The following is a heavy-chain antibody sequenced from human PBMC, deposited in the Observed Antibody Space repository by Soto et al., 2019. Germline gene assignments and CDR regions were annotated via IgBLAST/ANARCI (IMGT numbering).Heavy chain of an antibody. J-gene: IGHJ4*02. CDR3: AGGNDYAKIGY. V-gene: IGHV4-31*03. CDR1: GDSISSRGYY. D-gene: IGHD4-17*01. CDR2: ISYSEST. Sequence: LSLTCTVSGDSISSRGYYCSWIRQFPGKGLEWIGYISYSESTDYNPSLKSRVTISADTSKNQFSLKLSSVTAADTAVYYCAGGNDYAKIGYWGQGAQVTVSS.